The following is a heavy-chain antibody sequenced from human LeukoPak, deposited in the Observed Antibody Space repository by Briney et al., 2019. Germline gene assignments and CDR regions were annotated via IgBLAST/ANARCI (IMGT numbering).Heavy chain of an antibody. CDR2: ISAYNGNT. Sequence: GASVKVSCKASGYTFTSYGISWVRQAPGQGLEWMGWISAYNGNTNYAQKLQGRVTMTTDTSTSTAYMELRSLRSDDTAVYYCARDFLRHSSSTSCYYPNYWGQGILVTVSS. CDR3: ARDFLRHSSSTSCYYPNY. V-gene: IGHV1-18*01. CDR1: GYTFTSYG. J-gene: IGHJ4*02. D-gene: IGHD2-2*01.